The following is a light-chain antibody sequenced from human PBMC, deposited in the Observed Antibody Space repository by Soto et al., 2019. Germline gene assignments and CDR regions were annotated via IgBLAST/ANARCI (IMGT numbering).Light chain of an antibody. V-gene: IGKV1-5*01. Sequence: DIQMTQSPSSLSASVGDRLTITCQASQEISNALSWYQEKPGKAPKLLIYDASSLESGVPSRFSGSGSGTEFTLTISSLQPDDFATYYCQQYNSYSPMYTFGQGTKLEIK. CDR3: QQYNSYSPMYT. J-gene: IGKJ2*01. CDR2: DAS. CDR1: QEISNA.